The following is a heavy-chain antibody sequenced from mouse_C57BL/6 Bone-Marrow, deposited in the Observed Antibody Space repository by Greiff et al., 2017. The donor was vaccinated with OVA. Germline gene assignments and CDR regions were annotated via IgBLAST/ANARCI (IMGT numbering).Heavy chain of an antibody. V-gene: IGHV1-19*01. Sequence: EVQLQQSGPVLVKPGASVKMSCKASGYTFTDYYMNWVKQSHGKSLEWTGVINPYNGGTSYNQKFKGKATLTVDKSSSTAYMELNSLTSEDSAVYYCASLLYPWFAYWGQGTLVTVSA. D-gene: IGHD2-12*01. J-gene: IGHJ3*01. CDR2: INPYNGGT. CDR3: ASLLYPWFAY. CDR1: GYTFTDYY.